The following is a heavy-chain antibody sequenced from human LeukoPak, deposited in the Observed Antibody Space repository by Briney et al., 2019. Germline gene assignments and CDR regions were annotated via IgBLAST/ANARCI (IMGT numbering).Heavy chain of an antibody. CDR3: ARGVESFDSSGYYI. CDR2: INWNGGST. D-gene: IGHD3-22*01. CDR1: GFTFDDYG. Sequence: GGSLRLSCAASGFTFDDYGMSWVRQAPGKGLEWGSGINWNGGSTGYADSVKGRFTISRDNAKNSLYLQMNSLRAEDTALYYCARGVESFDSSGYYIWGQGTLVTVSS. V-gene: IGHV3-20*04. J-gene: IGHJ4*02.